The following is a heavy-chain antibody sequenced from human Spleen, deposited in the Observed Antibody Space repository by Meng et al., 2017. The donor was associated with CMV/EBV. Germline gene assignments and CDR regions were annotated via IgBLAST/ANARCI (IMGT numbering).Heavy chain of an antibody. Sequence: QVQLQQWGAGLLKPSETLSLTCAVYGGSFSSYYWSWIRQPPGKGLEWIGEINHSGSTNYNPSLKSRVTISVDTSKNQFSLKLSSVTAADTAVYYCARGGYYVGWGQGTLVTVFS. CDR3: ARGGYYVG. CDR2: INHSGST. J-gene: IGHJ4*02. V-gene: IGHV4-34*01. D-gene: IGHD3-10*02. CDR1: GGSFSSYY.